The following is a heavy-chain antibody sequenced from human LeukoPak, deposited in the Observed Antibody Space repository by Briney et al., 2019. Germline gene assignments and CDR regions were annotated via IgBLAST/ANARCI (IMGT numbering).Heavy chain of an antibody. CDR3: AKTRPLDSSSWSHGDY. V-gene: IGHV3-23*01. J-gene: IGHJ4*02. Sequence: GGSLRLSCAASGFTFSSYAMSWVRQAPGKGLEWVSAISGSGDSTYYGDSVKGRFSISRDNSKNTLYLQMNSLRAEDTAVYYCAKTRPLDSSSWSHGDYWGQGTLVTVSS. CDR1: GFTFSSYA. CDR2: ISGSGDST. D-gene: IGHD6-13*01.